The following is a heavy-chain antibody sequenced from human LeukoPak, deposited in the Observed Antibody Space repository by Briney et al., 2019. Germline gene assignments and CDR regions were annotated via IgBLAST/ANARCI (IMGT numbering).Heavy chain of an antibody. CDR3: ARDQAVLLWFGELLIFDY. CDR2: IYYSGST. Sequence: SETLSLTCTVSGGSISSSSYYWGWIRQPPGKGLEWIGSIYYSGSTYYNPSLKSRVTISVDTSENQFSLKLSSVTAADTAVYYCARDQAVLLWFGELLIFDYWGQGTLVTVSS. D-gene: IGHD3-10*01. V-gene: IGHV4-39*02. CDR1: GGSISSSSYY. J-gene: IGHJ4*02.